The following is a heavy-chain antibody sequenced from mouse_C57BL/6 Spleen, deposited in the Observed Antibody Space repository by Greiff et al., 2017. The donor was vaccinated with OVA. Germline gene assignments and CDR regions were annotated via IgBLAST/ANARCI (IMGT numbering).Heavy chain of an antibody. J-gene: IGHJ3*01. V-gene: IGHV1-15*01. CDR2: IDPETGGT. D-gene: IGHD2-3*01. CDR3: TREDGYPFAY. CDR1: GYTFTDYE. Sequence: VQRVESGAELVRPGASVTLSCKASGYTFTDYEMHWVKQTPVHGLEWIGAIDPETGGTAYNQKFKGKAILTADKSSSTAYMELRSLTSEDSAVYYCTREDGYPFAYWGQGTLVTVSA.